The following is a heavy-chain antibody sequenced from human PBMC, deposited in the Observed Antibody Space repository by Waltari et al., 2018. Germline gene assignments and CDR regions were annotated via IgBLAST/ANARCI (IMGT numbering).Heavy chain of an antibody. J-gene: IGHJ4*02. V-gene: IGHV3-53*02. CDR1: GFTVSSNY. D-gene: IGHD5-18*01. CDR3: ARITGYSYGVDY. CDR2: IYSGGST. Sequence: EVQLVETGGGLIQPGGSLRLSCAASGFTVSSNYMSWVRPAPGKGVEWVSVIYSGGSTDYADSVKGRFTISRDNSKNTLYLQMNSLRAEDTAVYYCARITGYSYGVDYWGQGTLVTVSS.